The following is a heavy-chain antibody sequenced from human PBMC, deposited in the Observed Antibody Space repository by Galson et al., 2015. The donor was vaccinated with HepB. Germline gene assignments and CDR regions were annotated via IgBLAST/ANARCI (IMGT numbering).Heavy chain of an antibody. CDR3: ARDGCSGGSCYSGGSFYYYYMDV. V-gene: IGHV1-18*01. J-gene: IGHJ6*03. CDR1: GYTFTSYG. Sequence: SVKVSCKASGYTFTSYGISWVRQAPGQGLEWMGWISAYNGNTNYAQKLQGRVTMTTDTSTSTAYMELRSLRSDDTAVYYCARDGCSGGSCYSGGSFYYYYMDVWGKGTTVTVSS. D-gene: IGHD2-15*01. CDR2: ISAYNGNT.